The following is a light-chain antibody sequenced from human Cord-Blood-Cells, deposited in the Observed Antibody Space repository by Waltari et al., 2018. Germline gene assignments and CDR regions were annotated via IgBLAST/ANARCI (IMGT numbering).Light chain of an antibody. CDR1: SSDVGGYNY. Sequence: QSALTQPPSASGSPGQPVTISCTGTSSDVGGYNYVPWYQQHPGKAPKLMIYEVSTRPSGVPDRFSGSKSGNTASLTVSGLQAEDEADYYCSSYAGSNNFVVFGGGTKLTVL. V-gene: IGLV2-8*01. CDR2: EVS. CDR3: SSYAGSNNFVV. J-gene: IGLJ2*01.